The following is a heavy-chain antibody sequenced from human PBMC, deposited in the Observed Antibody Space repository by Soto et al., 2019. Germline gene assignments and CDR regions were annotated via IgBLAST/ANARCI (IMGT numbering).Heavy chain of an antibody. CDR2: IYYRGSP. J-gene: IGHJ4*02. V-gene: IGHV4-61*01. D-gene: IGHD3-10*02. CDR1: GGCVNSGSYY. CDR3: ARPNYYVNQSQN. Sequence: PSETRSLTCSVSGGCVNSGSYYWSWIRQPPGKGLESIGHIYYRGSPNYNPSLKNRVTRSGDLCKNHVSPKLSSVNAADTAWYYCARPNYYVNQSQNWGQGALVTISS.